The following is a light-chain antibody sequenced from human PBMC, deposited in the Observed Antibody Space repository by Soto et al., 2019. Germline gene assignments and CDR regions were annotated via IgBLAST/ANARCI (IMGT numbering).Light chain of an antibody. J-gene: IGLJ3*02. CDR2: NNN. CDR3: AAWDDSLNVVV. Sequence: QSVLTQPPSASGTPGQRVTIACSGTSSNIGSTTVKWYQQLPGTAPQHLIYNNNKRPSGVPDRFSGSKSGTSASLAISGLQSEDEADYYCAAWDDSLNVVVFGGGTKVTVL. CDR1: SSNIGSTT. V-gene: IGLV1-44*01.